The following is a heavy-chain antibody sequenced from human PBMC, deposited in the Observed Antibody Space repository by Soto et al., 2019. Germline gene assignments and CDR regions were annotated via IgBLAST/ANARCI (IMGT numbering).Heavy chain of an antibody. CDR2: INPDGAT. CDR3: ARDWVYFDWTINDY. CDR1: GGSFSGYY. Sequence: PSETLSLTCAVYGGSFSGYYWDWIRQPPGKGLEWIGEINPDGATNYTPSLRGRVTISIDTSRNQFSLKLGSVTAADTAVYYCARDWVYFDWTINDYWGQGTLVTVSS. V-gene: IGHV4-34*01. J-gene: IGHJ4*02. D-gene: IGHD3-9*01.